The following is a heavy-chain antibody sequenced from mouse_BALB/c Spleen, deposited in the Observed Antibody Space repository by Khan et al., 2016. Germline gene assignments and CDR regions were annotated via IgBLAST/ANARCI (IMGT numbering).Heavy chain of an antibody. V-gene: IGHV1-18*01. CDR3: ARSKLLSDKLYYAMDY. J-gene: IGHJ4*01. CDR2: INPTNGYI. Sequence: VRLQQSGPDLVKPGASVKIPCKASGYTFTDYNMDWVKQSPGKTLEWIGDINPTNGYILYNQKFKGKATLTVDKSSSTAYMELRSLTSEDTAVYYCARSKLLSDKLYYAMDYWSQGTSVTVSS. CDR1: GYTFTDYN. D-gene: IGHD2-12*01.